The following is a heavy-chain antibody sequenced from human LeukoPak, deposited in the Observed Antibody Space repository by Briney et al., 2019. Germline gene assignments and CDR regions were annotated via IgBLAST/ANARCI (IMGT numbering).Heavy chain of an antibody. V-gene: IGHV3-23*01. CDR1: GFTFSNSA. CDR3: ARSPTLYCSSSSCWGGVFDI. Sequence: GGSLRLSCAASGFTFSNSAMNWVRQAPGKGLEWVSAVNSRGISTYYADSVKGRFTISRDNSKNTLYLQMSSLRAEDTALYYCARSPTLYCSSSSCWGGVFDIWGQGTLVTVSS. CDR2: VNSRGIST. D-gene: IGHD2-2*01. J-gene: IGHJ3*02.